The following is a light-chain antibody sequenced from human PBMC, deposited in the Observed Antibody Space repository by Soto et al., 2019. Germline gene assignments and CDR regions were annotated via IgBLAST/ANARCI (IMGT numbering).Light chain of an antibody. CDR1: QSVSEK. CDR3: QQYNNWHPWT. Sequence: EIVMTQSPATVSVSPGERATLSCMASQSVSEKSAWYQQKPCQAPRLLLYHASARATGIPASFSGSGSGTEFTLTISGLQYEDFAVYYCQQYNNWHPWTFGQGTKVDIK. V-gene: IGKV3-15*01. CDR2: HAS. J-gene: IGKJ1*01.